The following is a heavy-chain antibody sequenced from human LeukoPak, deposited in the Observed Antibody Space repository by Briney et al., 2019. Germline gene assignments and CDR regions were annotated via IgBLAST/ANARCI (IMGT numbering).Heavy chain of an antibody. CDR1: GFTFSSYS. V-gene: IGHV3-21*01. J-gene: IGHJ4*02. CDR3: VRDRAVAGTEDFYFDY. CDR2: ISSSSSYI. Sequence: GGSLRLSCAASGFTFSSYSMNWVRQAPGKGLEWVSSISSSSSYIYYADSVKGRFTISRDNAKNTLYLQMNSLRAEDTALYYCVRDRAVAGTEDFYFDYWGEGTLVTVSS. D-gene: IGHD6-19*01.